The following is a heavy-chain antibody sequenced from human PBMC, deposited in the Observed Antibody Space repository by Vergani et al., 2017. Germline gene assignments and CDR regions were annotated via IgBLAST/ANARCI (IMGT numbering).Heavy chain of an antibody. CDR3: ARGTRDVLMMRLGPGYMDV. Sequence: EVQLVESGGGLVQPGRSLRLSCAASGFTFDDYAMHWFRQAPGRGLEWVSGISWNSGSIGDADSVKGRFTISRDNAKNSLYLQMNSLRAEDTAVYYCARGTRDVLMMRLGPGYMDVWGKGTTVTVSS. J-gene: IGHJ6*03. D-gene: IGHD2-8*01. V-gene: IGHV3-9*01. CDR1: GFTFDDYA. CDR2: ISWNSGSI.